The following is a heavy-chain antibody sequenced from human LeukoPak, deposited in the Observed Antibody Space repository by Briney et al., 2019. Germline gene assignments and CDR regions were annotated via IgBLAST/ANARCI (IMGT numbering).Heavy chain of an antibody. CDR1: GFKFDDYG. CDR2: INWNGDSR. D-gene: IGHD6-13*01. V-gene: IGHV3-20*04. Sequence: GGSLRLSCTASGFKFDDYGMTWVRQAPGKGLEWVSDINWNGDSRGYAHSVKGRFTISRDNAKNSLYLQMNSLRAEDTAVYYCAREIAAAGTLTLDYWGQGTLVTVSS. CDR3: AREIAAAGTLTLDY. J-gene: IGHJ4*02.